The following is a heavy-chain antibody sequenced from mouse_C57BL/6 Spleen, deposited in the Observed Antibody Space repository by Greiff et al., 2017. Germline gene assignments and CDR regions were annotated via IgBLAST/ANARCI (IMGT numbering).Heavy chain of an antibody. Sequence: QVQLKQPGAELVRPGSSVKLSCKASGYTFTSYWMHWVKQRPIQGLEWIGNIDPADSETHYNKKFKDKATLTVDKSSSTAYMQLSSLTSEASAVYYGARCPITTVVATGGMDYWGQGTSVTVSS. CDR1: GYTFTSYW. V-gene: IGHV1-52*01. D-gene: IGHD1-1*01. J-gene: IGHJ4*01. CDR2: IDPADSET. CDR3: ARCPITTVVATGGMDY.